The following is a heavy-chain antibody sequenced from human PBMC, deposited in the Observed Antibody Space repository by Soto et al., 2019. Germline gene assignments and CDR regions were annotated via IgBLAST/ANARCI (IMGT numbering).Heavy chain of an antibody. Sequence: ASVKLSCKASGGTFSSYAISWVRQAPGQGLEWMGWINPNSGGTNYAQKFQGRVTMTRDTSISTAYMELSRLRSDDTAVYYCARDYYDSSGYYHNWFDPWGQGTLVTVSS. V-gene: IGHV1-2*02. CDR3: ARDYYDSSGYYHNWFDP. J-gene: IGHJ5*02. CDR2: INPNSGGT. CDR1: GGTFSSYA. D-gene: IGHD3-22*01.